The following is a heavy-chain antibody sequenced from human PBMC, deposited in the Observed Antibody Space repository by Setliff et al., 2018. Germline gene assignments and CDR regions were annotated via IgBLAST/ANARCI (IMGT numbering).Heavy chain of an antibody. CDR3: AKEISTYSSGWSHFDY. D-gene: IGHD6-19*01. Sequence: PGGSLRLSCAASGFTFSSYAMSWVRQAPGKGLEWVSPISGSGDTTYYADSVKGRFTISRDNSKNTLYLQMNSLRGEDTAVYYCAKEISTYSSGWSHFDYWGKGTLVTVSS. V-gene: IGHV3-23*01. CDR2: ISGSGDTT. J-gene: IGHJ4*02. CDR1: GFTFSSYA.